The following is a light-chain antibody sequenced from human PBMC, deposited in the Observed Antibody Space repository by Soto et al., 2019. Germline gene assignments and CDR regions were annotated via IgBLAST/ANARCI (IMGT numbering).Light chain of an antibody. CDR2: DIS. CDR1: QTVSRN. V-gene: IGKV3-15*01. CDR3: QQYNNWPS. Sequence: EIVMTQTPATLSVSPGERATLSCRASQTVSRNLAWYQQRPGQAPRLLIYDISNRATGVPARFSGSGSETEFTLTIRSLQSEDFAVYFCQQYNNWPSFGQVTRLAIK. J-gene: IGKJ5*01.